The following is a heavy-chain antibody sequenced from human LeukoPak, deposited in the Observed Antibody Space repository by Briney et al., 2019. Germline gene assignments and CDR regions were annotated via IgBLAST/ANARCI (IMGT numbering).Heavy chain of an antibody. D-gene: IGHD3-3*01. V-gene: IGHV1-18*01. Sequence: ASVKVSCKASGYTFTSYGITWVRQAPGQGLKWMGWISASDGYATYAQKLQGRVTMTTDTPTSTAYMELRSLRSDDTAVYSCARAPPGFTFGPGDYWGQGTLVTVSS. J-gene: IGHJ4*02. CDR2: ISASDGYA. CDR3: ARAPPGFTFGPGDY. CDR1: GYTFTSYG.